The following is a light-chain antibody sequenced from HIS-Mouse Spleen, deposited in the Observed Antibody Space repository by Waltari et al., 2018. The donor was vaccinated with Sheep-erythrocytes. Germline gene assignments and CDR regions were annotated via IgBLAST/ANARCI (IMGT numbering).Light chain of an antibody. Sequence: ETVLTLSPGTLSLSPGERATLSCRASQSVSSSYLAWYQQKPGQAPRLLIYGASSSATGIPDRFSGSGSGTDFTLTISRLEPEDFAVYYCQQYGSSPLFTFGPGTKVDIK. CDR1: QSVSSSY. V-gene: IGKV3-20*01. CDR2: GAS. J-gene: IGKJ3*01. CDR3: QQYGSSPLFT.